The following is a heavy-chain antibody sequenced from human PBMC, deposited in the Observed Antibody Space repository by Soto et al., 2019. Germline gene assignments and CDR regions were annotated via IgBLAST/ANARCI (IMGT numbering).Heavy chain of an antibody. CDR3: ARRNIVVVPAAYYYYMDV. CDR1: GFTFSSYW. J-gene: IGHJ6*03. CDR2: INSDGSST. Sequence: GGSLRLSCAASGFTFSSYWMHWVRQAPGKGLVWVSRINSDGSSTSYADSVKGRFTISRDNAKNTLYLQMNSLRAEDTAVYYCARRNIVVVPAAYYYYMDVWGKGTTVTVSS. D-gene: IGHD2-2*01. V-gene: IGHV3-74*01.